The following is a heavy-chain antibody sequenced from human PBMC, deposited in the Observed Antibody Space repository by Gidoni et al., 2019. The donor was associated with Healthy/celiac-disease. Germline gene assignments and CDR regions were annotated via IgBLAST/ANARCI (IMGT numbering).Heavy chain of an antibody. D-gene: IGHD2-8*01. Sequence: EVQLFESGGVLVQPGGSLRLSCSASGFTFSSYAMSWVRQAPGQGLEWGSASSGSGGSTYYADSVKGRFTISRDNSKNTLYLQMNSLRAEDTAVYYCAKGKYDIIRGALDIWGQGTMVTVSS. CDR3: AKGKYDIIRGALDI. V-gene: IGHV3-23*01. CDR1: GFTFSSYA. J-gene: IGHJ3*02. CDR2: SSGSGGST.